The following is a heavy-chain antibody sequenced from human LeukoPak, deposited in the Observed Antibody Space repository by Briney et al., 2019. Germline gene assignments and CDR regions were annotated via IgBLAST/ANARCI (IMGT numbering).Heavy chain of an antibody. J-gene: IGHJ6*02. V-gene: IGHV3-23*01. CDR3: ARDSSDWVLGSSWFYGMDV. D-gene: IGHD6-13*01. CDR1: GFTFSSYA. CDR2: ITGSGHTT. Sequence: GGSLRLSCAASGFTFSSYAMSWVRQAPGKGLEWVSGITGSGHTTYYADSAKGRFTISRDNSKNTLYLQMNSLRAEDTAVYYCARDSSDWVLGSSWFYGMDVWGQGTTVTVSS.